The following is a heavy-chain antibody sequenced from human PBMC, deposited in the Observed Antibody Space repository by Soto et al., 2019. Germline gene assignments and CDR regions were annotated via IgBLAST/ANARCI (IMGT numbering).Heavy chain of an antibody. Sequence: QVHLVQSGVEVKTPGASVKVSCQASGYTFFTYDITWLRQAPGQGLEWMRWISTYSGDTKYAEQFQCRITMATGTSTTTAYRGRRSQRANDTAVYYGARHLGPTGSENWFDRWGQGTVVTVAS. V-gene: IGHV1-18*01. D-gene: IGHD4-17*01. J-gene: IGHJ5*02. CDR1: GYTFFTYD. CDR3: ARHLGPTGSENWFDR. CDR2: ISTYSGDT.